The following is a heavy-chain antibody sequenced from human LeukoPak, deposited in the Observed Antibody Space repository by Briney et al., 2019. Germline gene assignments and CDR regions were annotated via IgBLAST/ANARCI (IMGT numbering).Heavy chain of an antibody. CDR3: AKAEVWGIYYDILTGYYNPAGYPDY. CDR2: IRYDGSNK. J-gene: IGHJ4*02. Sequence: GGSLRLSCAASGFTFSSYEMNWVRQAPGKGLEWVAFIRYDGSNKYYADSVKGRFTISRDNSKNTLYLQMNSLRAEDTAVYYCAKAEVWGIYYDILTGYYNPAGYPDYWGQGTLVTVSS. D-gene: IGHD3-9*01. V-gene: IGHV3-30*02. CDR1: GFTFSSYE.